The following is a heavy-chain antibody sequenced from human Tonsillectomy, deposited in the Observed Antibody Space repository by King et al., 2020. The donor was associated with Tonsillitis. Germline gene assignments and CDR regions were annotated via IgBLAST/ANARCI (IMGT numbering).Heavy chain of an antibody. CDR3: AQGGGYSYAPLC. J-gene: IGHJ4*02. D-gene: IGHD5-18*01. CDR1: GFTFSSHW. Sequence: VQLVESGGGLVQPGGSLRLSCAASGFTFSSHWMHWVRQAPGKGLVWVSRINGDGSSTSYADSVKGRFTISRDNAKNTLYLQITSLRPEDTAVYYCAQGGGYSYAPLCCGQGTLVTVSS. V-gene: IGHV3-74*01. CDR2: INGDGSST.